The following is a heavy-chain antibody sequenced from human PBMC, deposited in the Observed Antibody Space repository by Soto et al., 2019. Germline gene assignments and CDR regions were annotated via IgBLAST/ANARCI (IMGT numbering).Heavy chain of an antibody. V-gene: IGHV1-58*02. CDR3: AADLPPTDPYNWYEP. Sequence: QIQLVQFGPEVKKPVTPVKVSCKASGFTFSSSGINWVQQASGQRLAWIGWIVVGSGTTNYAQKFQERVTITRDVSTNTAYMELTSLRSVDTAVYYCAADLPPTDPYNWYEPGGQGTLVPVSS. D-gene: IGHD1-1*01. CDR1: GFTFSSSG. J-gene: IGHJ5*02. CDR2: IVVGSGTT.